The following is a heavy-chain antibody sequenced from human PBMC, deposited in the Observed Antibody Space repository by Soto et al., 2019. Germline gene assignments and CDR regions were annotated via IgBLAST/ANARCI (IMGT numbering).Heavy chain of an antibody. D-gene: IGHD4-17*01. CDR2: IYYSGST. CDR1: GGSISSGDYY. CDR3: ARISNPTTVTDY. Sequence: SETLSLTCTVSGGSISSGDYYWSWIGQPPGKGLEWIGYIYYSGSTYYNPSLKSRVTISVDTSKNQFSLKLSSVTAADTAVYYCARISNPTTVTDYWGQGTLVTVSS. V-gene: IGHV4-30-4*01. J-gene: IGHJ4*02.